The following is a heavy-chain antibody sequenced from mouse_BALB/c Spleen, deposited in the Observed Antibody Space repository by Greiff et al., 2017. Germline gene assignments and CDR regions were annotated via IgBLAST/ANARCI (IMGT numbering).Heavy chain of an antibody. V-gene: IGHV5-17*02. D-gene: IGHD4-1*01. J-gene: IGHJ2*01. CDR1: GFTFSSFG. Sequence: EVMLVESGGGLVQPGGSRKLSCAASGFTFSSFGMHWVRQAPAKGLEWVAYISSGSSTIYYADTVKGRFTISRDNPKNTLFLQMTSLRSEDTAMYYCARLGLDYFDYWGQGTTLTVSS. CDR2: ISSGSSTI. CDR3: ARLGLDYFDY.